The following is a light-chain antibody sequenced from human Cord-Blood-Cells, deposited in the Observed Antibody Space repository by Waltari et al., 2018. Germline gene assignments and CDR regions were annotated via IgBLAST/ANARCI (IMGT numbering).Light chain of an antibody. Sequence: QSALTQPASVSGSPGQSITISCTGTSSHVGGYNSVSWYQQHPGKAPKLMIYDVSKRPSGVSNRFSGSKSGNTASLTISGLQAEDEADYYCSSYTSSSTVVFGGGTKLTVL. V-gene: IGLV2-14*01. CDR3: SSYTSSSTVV. J-gene: IGLJ2*01. CDR1: SSHVGGYNS. CDR2: DVS.